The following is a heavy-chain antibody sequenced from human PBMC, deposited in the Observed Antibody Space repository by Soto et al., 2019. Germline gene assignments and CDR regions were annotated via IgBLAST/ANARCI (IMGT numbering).Heavy chain of an antibody. J-gene: IGHJ4*02. CDR3: AEGEEGELLFGGVTISGFDS. Sequence: EVQLLESGGGLVQPGGSLRLSCAASGFTFSNYAMGWVRQAPGKGLEWVSGISSGGGSTYYADSVKGRFTISSDYSKNTLFPQMHRLVAKDTPRYYCAEGEEGELLFGGVTISGFDSWGQGTLVTVSS. D-gene: IGHD3-3*01. CDR2: ISSGGGST. CDR1: GFTFSNYA. V-gene: IGHV3-23*01.